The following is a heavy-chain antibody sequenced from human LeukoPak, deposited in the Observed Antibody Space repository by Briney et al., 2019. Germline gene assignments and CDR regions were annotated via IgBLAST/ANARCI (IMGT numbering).Heavy chain of an antibody. CDR2: ISGSGANT. V-gene: IGHV3-23*01. CDR3: AKERAGYTNPYYFDY. J-gene: IGHJ4*02. Sequence: GGSLRLSCAASGFTFSTYAMSWVRQAPGKGVGGVSTISGSGANTYYADSVRGRCPISRDNSKNTLYLHMNSLRVEDTTVYYCAKERAGYTNPYYFDYWGQGTLVTVSS. CDR1: GFTFSTYA. D-gene: IGHD3-16*02.